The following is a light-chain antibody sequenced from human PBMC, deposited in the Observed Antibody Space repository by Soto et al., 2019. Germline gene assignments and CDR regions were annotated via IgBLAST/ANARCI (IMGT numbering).Light chain of an antibody. CDR2: GAS. CDR1: QSVSSDY. V-gene: IGKV3-20*01. Sequence: EIVLTQSPGTLSLSPGEGATLSCRASQSVSSDYLAWYQQKPGQAPRLVIYGASSRATGIPDRLSGSGSGKDFTLTISRLEPEDSAVYYCQQYGSSPVTFGQGTRLEIK. J-gene: IGKJ5*01. CDR3: QQYGSSPVT.